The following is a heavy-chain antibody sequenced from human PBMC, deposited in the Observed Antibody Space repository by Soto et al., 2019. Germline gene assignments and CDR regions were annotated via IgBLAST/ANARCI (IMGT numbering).Heavy chain of an antibody. CDR2: ISYDGSNK. J-gene: IGHJ3*02. Sequence: QVQLVESGGGVVQPGRSLRLSCAASGFTFSSYGMHWVRQAPGKGLEWVAVISYDGSNKYYADSVKGRFTISRDNSKNTLYLQMNSLRAEDTAVCYCAGDRAGDAFDIWGQGTMVTVSS. CDR1: GFTFSSYG. CDR3: AGDRAGDAFDI. V-gene: IGHV3-30*03.